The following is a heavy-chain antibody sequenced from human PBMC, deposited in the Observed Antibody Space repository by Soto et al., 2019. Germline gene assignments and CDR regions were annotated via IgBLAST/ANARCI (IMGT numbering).Heavy chain of an antibody. CDR3: ARVDYDILTGYYPSYYYYGMDV. CDR1: GGTFSSYT. CDR2: IIPILGIA. Sequence: QVQLVQSGAEVKKPGSSVKVSCKASGGTFSSYTISWVRQAPGQGLEWMGRIIPILGIANYAQKFQGRVTITADKSTSKAYMELSSLRSEDTAVYYCARVDYDILTGYYPSYYYYGMDVWGQGTTVTVSS. D-gene: IGHD3-9*01. J-gene: IGHJ6*02. V-gene: IGHV1-69*02.